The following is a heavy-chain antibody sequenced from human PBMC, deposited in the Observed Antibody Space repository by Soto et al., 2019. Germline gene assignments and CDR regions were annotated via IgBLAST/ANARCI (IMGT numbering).Heavy chain of an antibody. D-gene: IGHD3-22*01. CDR3: ARHVGSYSSGYYCDY. V-gene: IGHV5-51*01. CDR2: IYPGDSDT. CDR1: GYSFTSYW. Sequence: GESLKISCKGSGYSFTSYWIGWVRQMPGKGLEWMGIIYPGDSDTRYSPSFQGQATISADKSISTAYLQWSSLKASDTAMYYCARHVGSYSSGYYCDYWGQGTLVTVSS. J-gene: IGHJ4*02.